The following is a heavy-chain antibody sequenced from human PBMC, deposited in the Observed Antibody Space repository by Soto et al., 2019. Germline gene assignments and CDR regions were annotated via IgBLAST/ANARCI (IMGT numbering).Heavy chain of an antibody. Sequence: QVQLVQSGAEVKKPGASVKVSCKASEYAFTDYYMHWVRQAPGQGLEWMGWINPNSGDTNYAQKFQGWITMTRDTSISTAYMGLSRLRSDETAVYYCARGTRIVVVVTANPDFDYWGQGTLVTVSS. D-gene: IGHD2-15*01. CDR1: EYAFTDYY. V-gene: IGHV1-2*04. CDR3: ARGTRIVVVVTANPDFDY. CDR2: INPNSGDT. J-gene: IGHJ4*02.